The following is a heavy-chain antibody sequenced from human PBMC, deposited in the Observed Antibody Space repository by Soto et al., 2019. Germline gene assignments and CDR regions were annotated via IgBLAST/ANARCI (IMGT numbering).Heavy chain of an antibody. Sequence: WASVKVSCKASGYTFTDYYMHWVRQAPGQGLEWMGWINPNSGGTKYAQKFQGRVTVTRDTSISTAYMELSRLRSDDTAVYYCARDRVVATIRGMDVWGQGTTVTVSS. J-gene: IGHJ6*02. CDR2: INPNSGGT. V-gene: IGHV1-2*02. CDR3: ARDRVVATIRGMDV. CDR1: GYTFTDYY. D-gene: IGHD5-12*01.